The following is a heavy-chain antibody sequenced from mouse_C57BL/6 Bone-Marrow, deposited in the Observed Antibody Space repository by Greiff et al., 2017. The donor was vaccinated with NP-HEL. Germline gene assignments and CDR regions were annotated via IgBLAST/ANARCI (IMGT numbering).Heavy chain of an antibody. V-gene: IGHV1-42*01. CDR1: GYSFTGYY. CDR3: ARWVYGSIGY. Sequence: VQLQQSGPELVKPGASVKISCKASGYSFTGYYMNWVKQSPEKSLEWIGEINPSTGGTTYNQKFKAKATLTVDKSSSTAYMQLKSLTSEDSAVYYCARWVYGSIGYWGQGTSVTVSS. D-gene: IGHD1-1*01. CDR2: INPSTGGT. J-gene: IGHJ4*01.